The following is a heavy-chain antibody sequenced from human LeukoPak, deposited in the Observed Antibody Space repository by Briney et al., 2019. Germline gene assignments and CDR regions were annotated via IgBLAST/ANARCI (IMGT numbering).Heavy chain of an antibody. D-gene: IGHD6-19*01. Sequence: ASVKVSCKASGYTFTGYYMHWVRQAPGQGLEWMGWINPNSGGTNYAQKFQGRVTMTRDTSISTAYMELSRLRSDDTAVYYCARRIAVAGTWDYYYCMDVWGKGTTVTVSS. V-gene: IGHV1-2*02. CDR3: ARRIAVAGTWDYYYCMDV. CDR1: GYTFTGYY. CDR2: INPNSGGT. J-gene: IGHJ6*03.